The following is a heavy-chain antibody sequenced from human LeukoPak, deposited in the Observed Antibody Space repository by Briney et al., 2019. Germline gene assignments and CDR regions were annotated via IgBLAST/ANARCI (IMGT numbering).Heavy chain of an antibody. D-gene: IGHD2-8*01. CDR1: GYSFISYW. CDR3: ARQSGKRGLYTDY. J-gene: IGHJ4*02. V-gene: IGHV5-51*01. CDR2: IFNRDSDT. Sequence: GESLKTSSKGAGYSFISYWFGGGRQMPGKGLEGLGIIFNRDSDTRYSPSFQGQVTISADKSISTAYLQWSSLKASDTAMYYCARQSGKRGLYTDYWGQGTLVTVSS.